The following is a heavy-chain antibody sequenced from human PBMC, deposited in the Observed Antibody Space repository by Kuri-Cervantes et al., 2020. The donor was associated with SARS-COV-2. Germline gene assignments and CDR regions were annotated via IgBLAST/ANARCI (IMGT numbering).Heavy chain of an antibody. D-gene: IGHD2-2*01. J-gene: IGHJ3*02. V-gene: IGHV4-39*01. CDR2: IYYSGST. CDR1: GGSISSSSYY. CDR3: ARRACSSISCYRALRAFDI. Sequence: SETLSLTCTVSGGSISSSSYYWGWIRQPPGKGLEWIGSIYYSGSTYYNPSLKSRVTISVDTSKNQLSLKLSSVTAADTAVYYCARRACSSISCYRALRAFDIWGQGTMVTVSS.